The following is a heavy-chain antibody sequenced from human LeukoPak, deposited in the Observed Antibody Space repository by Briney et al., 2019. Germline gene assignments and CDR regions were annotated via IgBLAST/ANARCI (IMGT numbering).Heavy chain of an antibody. CDR2: ISGSGGST. V-gene: IGHV3-23*01. J-gene: IGHJ6*03. Sequence: GGSLRLSCAASGFTFSSYAMSWVRQTPGKGLEWVSAISGSGGSTYYADSVKGRFTISGDNSKNTLYLQMNSLRAEDTAVYYCAKGGYCSGGSCGWYYYYMDVWGKGTTVTVSS. CDR3: AKGGYCSGGSCGWYYYYMDV. CDR1: GFTFSSYA. D-gene: IGHD2-15*01.